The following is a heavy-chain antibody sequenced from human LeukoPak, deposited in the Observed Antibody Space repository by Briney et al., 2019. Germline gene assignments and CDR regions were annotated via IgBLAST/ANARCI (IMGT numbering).Heavy chain of an antibody. CDR3: TRDQTPYY. CDR2: IASETCGGTA. CDR1: GFTLSSYA. V-gene: IGHV3-49*04. Sequence: GGSLRLSCVVSGFTLSSYAMSWVRQAPGKGLEWVGFIASETCGGTAEYAASVKGRFTISRDDSKSIAYLQMNSLKTEDTAVYYCTRDQTPYYWGQGTLVTVSS. J-gene: IGHJ4*02.